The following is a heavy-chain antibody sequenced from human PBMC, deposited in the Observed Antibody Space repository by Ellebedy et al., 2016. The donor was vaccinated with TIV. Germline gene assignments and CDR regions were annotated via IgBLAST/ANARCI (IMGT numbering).Heavy chain of an antibody. CDR2: ISYDGSNK. D-gene: IGHD3-22*01. J-gene: IGHJ4*02. CDR1: GFTFSSYA. Sequence: PGGSLRLSCAASGFTFSSYAMHWVRQAPGKGLEWVSVISYDGSNKYYADTVKGRFTISRDNSKNTLYLQMNSLRAEDTAVYYCARDRVYGLSSGYVPLDPSDYWGQGTLVTVSS. V-gene: IGHV3-30-3*01. CDR3: ARDRVYGLSSGYVPLDPSDY.